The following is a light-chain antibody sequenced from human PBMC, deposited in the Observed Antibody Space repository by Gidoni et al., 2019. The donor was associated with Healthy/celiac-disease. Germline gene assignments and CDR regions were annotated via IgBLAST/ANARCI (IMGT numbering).Light chain of an antibody. CDR3: QQRSNWRVT. V-gene: IGKV3-11*01. CDR1: QSVSSY. Sequence: IVLTQSPATLSLSPGESATLSCRASQSVSSYLAWYQQKPGQAPRLLIYDASNRATGIPARFSGSGSGTDFTLTISRLEPEDFAVYYCQQRSNWRVTFGQGTKLEIK. CDR2: DAS. J-gene: IGKJ2*01.